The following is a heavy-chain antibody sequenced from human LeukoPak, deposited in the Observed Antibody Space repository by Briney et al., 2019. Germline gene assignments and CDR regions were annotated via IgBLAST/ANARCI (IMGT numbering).Heavy chain of an antibody. V-gene: IGHV3-7*01. CDR1: GFNFSRHW. Sequence: GGSLRLSCAASGFNFSRHWMSWVRQAPGKGLEWVANINQDGSERYSVDSVKGRFTISRDNARSSLYLQMNSLRADDTAVYYCARDRALYDSRRGYYYTEDDYWGQGTLVTVSS. J-gene: IGHJ4*02. CDR3: ARDRALYDSRRGYYYTEDDY. D-gene: IGHD3-22*01. CDR2: INQDGSER.